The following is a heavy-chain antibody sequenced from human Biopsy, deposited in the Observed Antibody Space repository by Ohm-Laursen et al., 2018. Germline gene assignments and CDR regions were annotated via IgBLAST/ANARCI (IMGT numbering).Heavy chain of an antibody. D-gene: IGHD4-23*01. Sequence: GTLSLTCNVSGGDINNYYWNWIRHHPGKGLEWIGNIFYSANTYYNPSLKSRVTISVDTSKNQFSLRLSSLTAADTAVYYCARGSNDFGGLYFPRWGQGTLLNVSS. V-gene: IGHV4-59*01. J-gene: IGHJ4*02. CDR1: GGDINNYY. CDR2: IFYSANT. CDR3: ARGSNDFGGLYFPR.